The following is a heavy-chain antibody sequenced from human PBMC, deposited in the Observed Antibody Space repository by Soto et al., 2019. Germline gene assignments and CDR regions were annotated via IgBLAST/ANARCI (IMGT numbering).Heavy chain of an antibody. CDR1: GGSISSGNYY. J-gene: IGHJ4*02. D-gene: IGHD3-10*01. CDR3: ATMGTPATGLYYFDY. CDR2: ISYSGST. Sequence: QVQLQESGPGLVKPSQTLSLTCTVSGGSISSGNYYWSWIRQPPGKGLEWIGFISYSGSTYYSLSLKSRVPTSIDTSKNQFSLNLSFVTAADTAVYYCATMGTPATGLYYFDYWGQGTLVTVSS. V-gene: IGHV4-30-4*01.